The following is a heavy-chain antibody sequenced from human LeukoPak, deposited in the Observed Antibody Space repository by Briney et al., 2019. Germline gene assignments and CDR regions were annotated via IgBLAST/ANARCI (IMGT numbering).Heavy chain of an antibody. V-gene: IGHV7-4-1*02. CDR3: ARDRVADTVFYYYGMDV. CDR1: GYTFTSYA. J-gene: IGHJ6*02. CDR2: INTNTGNP. Sequence: GASVKVSCKASGYTFTSYAMNWVRQAPGQGLEWMGWINTNTGNPTYAQGFTGRFVFSLDTSVSTAYLQISSLKAEDTAVYYCARDRVADTVFYYYGMDVWGQGTTVTVSS. D-gene: IGHD5-18*01.